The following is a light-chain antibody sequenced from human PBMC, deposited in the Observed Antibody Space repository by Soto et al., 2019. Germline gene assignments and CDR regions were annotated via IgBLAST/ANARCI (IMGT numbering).Light chain of an antibody. CDR1: QSVSSSY. CDR2: GAS. Sequence: EMVLTQSPGTLSLSPGERATLSCRASQSVSSSYLAWYQQKPGQAPRLLIYGASRRATGIPDRLSGSGSGTDFTLTISRLEPEDFAVYYCQQYGSSPVYTFGHGTKLEIK. J-gene: IGKJ2*01. V-gene: IGKV3-20*01. CDR3: QQYGSSPVYT.